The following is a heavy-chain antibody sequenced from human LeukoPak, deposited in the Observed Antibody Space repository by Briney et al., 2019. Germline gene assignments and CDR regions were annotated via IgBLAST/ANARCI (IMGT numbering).Heavy chain of an antibody. D-gene: IGHD3-22*01. CDR3: AKDQRHYYDSSGYIKQIDY. J-gene: IGHJ4*02. CDR1: GFTFSSYG. Sequence: PGGSLRLSCAASGFTFSSYGMHWVRQAPDKGLEWVAFIRYDGSNKYYADSVKGRFTISRDNSKNTLYLQMNSLRAEDTAVYYCAKDQRHYYDSSGYIKQIDYWGQGTLVTVSS. V-gene: IGHV3-30*02. CDR2: IRYDGSNK.